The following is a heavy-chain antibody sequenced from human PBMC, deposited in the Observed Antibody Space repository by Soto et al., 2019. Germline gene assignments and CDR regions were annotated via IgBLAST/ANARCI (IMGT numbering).Heavy chain of an antibody. Sequence: QVQLQESGPGLVKPSQTLSLTCTVSGGSISSGNYYWSWIRQPPGKGLERIGHIYYSGSTYYNPSLKSRVTISADTSKNQLSLKLSSVTAADTAVYYCARTPLTGNKRDYYFDYWGQGTLVTVSS. CDR1: GGSISSGNYY. J-gene: IGHJ4*02. V-gene: IGHV4-30-4*01. CDR2: IYYSGST. D-gene: IGHD3-9*01. CDR3: ARTPLTGNKRDYYFDY.